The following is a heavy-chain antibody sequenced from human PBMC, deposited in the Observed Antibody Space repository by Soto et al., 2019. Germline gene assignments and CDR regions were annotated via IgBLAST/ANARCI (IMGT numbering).Heavy chain of an antibody. Sequence: SVKVSCKASGGSFSNLGISWVRQAPGQGLEWMGGIVPVFGRPNYAQRFRGRLTITADESTSTGYMELISLRSDDTAVYYCAREGSGYNFWGQGTQVTVSS. D-gene: IGHD5-12*01. CDR1: GGSFSNLG. CDR3: AREGSGYNF. CDR2: IVPVFGRP. V-gene: IGHV1-69*13. J-gene: IGHJ4*02.